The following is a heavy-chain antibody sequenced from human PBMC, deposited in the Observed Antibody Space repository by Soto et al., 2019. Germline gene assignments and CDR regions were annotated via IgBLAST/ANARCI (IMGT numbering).Heavy chain of an antibody. CDR2: IIPIFGTA. CDR1: GGTFSSYA. J-gene: IGHJ6*02. D-gene: IGHD4-17*01. Sequence: ASVKVSCKAAGGTFSSYAISWVGQAPGQVLEGMGGIIPIFGTANYAQKFQGRVTITADESTSTAYMKLSKLRSEDTAVYYSPSPTTVTTRDYYYGMDVWGQETTLTVSS. V-gene: IGHV1-69*13. CDR3: PSPTTVTTRDYYYGMDV.